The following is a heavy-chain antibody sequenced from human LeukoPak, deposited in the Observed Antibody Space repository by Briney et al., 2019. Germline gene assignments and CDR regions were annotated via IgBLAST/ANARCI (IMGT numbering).Heavy chain of an antibody. J-gene: IGHJ4*02. CDR3: ARLVLPEAFDFDS. V-gene: IGHV4-59*08. D-gene: IGHD2-2*01. CDR1: SGSITTYY. Sequence: SETLSLTFSVSSGSITTYYWNWIRQAPGKEPEWIGYIHHSGSANYNPSLKSRVTLSIDTSKDQFFLRLPSVTAADTAVYYCARLVLPEAFDFDSWGQGTLVSVSS. CDR2: IHHSGSA.